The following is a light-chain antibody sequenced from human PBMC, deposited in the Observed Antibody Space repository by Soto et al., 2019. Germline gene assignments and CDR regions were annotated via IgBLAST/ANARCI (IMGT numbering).Light chain of an antibody. V-gene: IGKV3-20*01. J-gene: IGKJ4*02. CDR1: QSVSSTY. CDR2: AAS. CDR3: QQYSNYLQT. Sequence: EIVLTQSPGTLSLSPGERATLSCRASQSVSSTYLAWYQQKAGLAPRLLIYAASTTATGIPGRFSGRWSGTDFTLTISRLEPEDFAVYYCQQYSNYLQTFGGGTKVEVK.